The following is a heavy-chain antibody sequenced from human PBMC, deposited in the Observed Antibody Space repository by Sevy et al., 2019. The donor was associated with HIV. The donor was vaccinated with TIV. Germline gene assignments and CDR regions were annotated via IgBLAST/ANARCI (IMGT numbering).Heavy chain of an antibody. CDR3: TRGVYGSGTYLNDH. Sequence: ASVKVSCKASGYTFTGYYIHWVRQAPGQGLEWMGWIIPSSGGTNYGQKFLGRVTMTRDTSISTAYLELHRLTSDDTAVNYCTRGVYGSGTYLNDHWGQGTLVTVSS. D-gene: IGHD3-10*01. CDR1: GYTFTGYY. CDR2: IIPSSGGT. J-gene: IGHJ4*02. V-gene: IGHV1-2*02.